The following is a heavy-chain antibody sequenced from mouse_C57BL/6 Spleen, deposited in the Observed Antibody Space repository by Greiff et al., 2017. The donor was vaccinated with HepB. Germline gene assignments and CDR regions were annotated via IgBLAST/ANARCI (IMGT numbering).Heavy chain of an antibody. CDR2: ISSGSSTI. CDR3: AKKGGDGYYPYYAMDY. Sequence: EVQRVESGGGLVKPGGSLKLSCAASGFTFSDYGMHWVRQAPEKGLEWVAFISSGSSTIYYADTVKGRFTISRDNAKNTLFLQMTSLRSEDTARYYCAKKGGDGYYPYYAMDYWGQGTSGTVSS. CDR1: GFTFSDYG. J-gene: IGHJ4*01. D-gene: IGHD2-3*01. V-gene: IGHV5-17*01.